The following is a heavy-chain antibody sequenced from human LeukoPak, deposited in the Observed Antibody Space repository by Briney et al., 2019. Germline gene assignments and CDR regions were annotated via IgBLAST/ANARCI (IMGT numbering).Heavy chain of an antibody. CDR1: GFTFSSYG. CDR3: AKDARGYHRPIDH. J-gene: IGHJ4*02. D-gene: IGHD3-22*01. V-gene: IGHV3-23*01. Sequence: GGSLRLSCAASGFTFSSYGMSWVRQAPGKGLEWVSGIGGGGTNTDYADSVKGRFTISRDKSKNTLTLQMSSLRADDTAVYFCAKDARGYHRPIDHWGQGILVTVSS. CDR2: IGGGGTNT.